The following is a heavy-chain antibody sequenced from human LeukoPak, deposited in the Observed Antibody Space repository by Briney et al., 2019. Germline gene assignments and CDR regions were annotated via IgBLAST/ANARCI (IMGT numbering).Heavy chain of an antibody. J-gene: IGHJ5*02. CDR3: ASGKITIFGVATRLNWFDP. CDR1: GGTVSSYA. CDR2: IIPIFGTA. Sequence: ASVKVSCKASGGTVSSYAISWVRQAPGQGLEWMGGIIPIFGTANYAQKFQGRVTITADESTSTAYMELSSLRSEDTAVYYCASGKITIFGVATRLNWFDPWGQGTLVTVSS. V-gene: IGHV1-69*13. D-gene: IGHD3-3*01.